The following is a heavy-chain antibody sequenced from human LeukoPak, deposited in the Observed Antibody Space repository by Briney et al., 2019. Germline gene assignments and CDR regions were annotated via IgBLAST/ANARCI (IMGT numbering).Heavy chain of an antibody. CDR3: AKGSSGWFDY. J-gene: IGHJ4*02. CDR2: ISSSSSTI. CDR1: GFTFSSYS. V-gene: IGHV3-48*01. Sequence: GGSLRLSCAASGFTFSSYSMNWVRQAPGKGLEWVSYISSSSSTIYYADSVKGRFTISRDNSKNTLYLRMNSLIAEDTAVYYCAKGSSGWFDYWGQGTLVTVSS. D-gene: IGHD6-19*01.